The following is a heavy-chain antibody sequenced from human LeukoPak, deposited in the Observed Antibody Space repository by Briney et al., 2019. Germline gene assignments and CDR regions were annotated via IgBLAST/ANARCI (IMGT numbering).Heavy chain of an antibody. D-gene: IGHD6-25*01. CDR3: AKGGYSIAAYYYYYYMDV. Sequence: PGGSLRLSCAASGFTVSCNEMSWVRQAPGKGLEWVSAISGSGGSTYYADSVKGRFTISRDNSKNTLYLQMNSLRAEDTAVYYCAKGGYSIAAYYYYYYMDVWGKGTTVTVSS. V-gene: IGHV3-23*01. J-gene: IGHJ6*03. CDR2: ISGSGGST. CDR1: GFTVSCNE.